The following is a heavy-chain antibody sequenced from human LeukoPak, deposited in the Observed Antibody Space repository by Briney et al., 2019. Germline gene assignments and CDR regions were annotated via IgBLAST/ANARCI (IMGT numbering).Heavy chain of an antibody. V-gene: IGHV3-30*03. CDR2: ISYDGSNK. Sequence: GGSLRLSCAASGFTFSSYGMHWVRQAPGKGLEWVAVISYDGSNKYYADSVKGRFTISRDNSKNTLYLQMNSLRAEDTAVYYCARSAIVVVPAATPVQHWGQGTLVTVSS. CDR3: ARSAIVVVPAATPVQH. J-gene: IGHJ1*01. D-gene: IGHD2-2*01. CDR1: GFTFSSYG.